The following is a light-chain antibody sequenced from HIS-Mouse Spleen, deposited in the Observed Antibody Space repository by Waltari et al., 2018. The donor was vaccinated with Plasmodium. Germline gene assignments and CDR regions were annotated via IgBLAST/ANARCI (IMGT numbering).Light chain of an antibody. J-gene: IGLJ1*01. CDR3: CSYAGSYTFV. V-gene: IGLV2-11*01. CDR1: SSDVGGYNY. Sequence: QSALTQPRSVSGSPGQSVTISCTEPSSDVGGYNYVSWYQQHPGKAPQLMIYDVSKRPSGVPDRFSGSKSGNTASLTISGLQAEDEADYYCCSYAGSYTFVFGTGTKVTVL. CDR2: DVS.